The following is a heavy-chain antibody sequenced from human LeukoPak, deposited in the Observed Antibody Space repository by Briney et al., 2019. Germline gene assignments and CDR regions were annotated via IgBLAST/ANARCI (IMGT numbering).Heavy chain of an antibody. D-gene: IGHD2-2*01. V-gene: IGHV4-30-2*06. CDR3: AREVVVPAAMSFRYYYYGMDV. J-gene: IGHJ6*04. CDR1: GGSISSGGYS. Sequence: SQTLSLTCAVSGGSISSGGYSWSWIRQSPGKGLEWIGYIYHSGSTYYNPSLKSRVTISVDRSKNQSSLKLSSVTAADTAVYFCAREVVVPAAMSFRYYYYGMDVWGKGTTVTVSS. CDR2: IYHSGST.